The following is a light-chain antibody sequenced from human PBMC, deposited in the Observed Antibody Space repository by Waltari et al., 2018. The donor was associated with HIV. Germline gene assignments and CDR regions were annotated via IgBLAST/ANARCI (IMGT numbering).Light chain of an antibody. CDR3: SSFAGSNKL. CDR2: EVT. Sequence: QSALTPPPPASGSPGQSVHQSRPGATRYLSDLKFISWYQQYSGKAPKLIIFEVTKRPSGVPDRFSGSRSGNTASLIVSGLQAEDEAVYFCSSFAGSNKLFGGGTKLTVL. V-gene: IGLV2-8*01. CDR1: TRYLSDLKF. J-gene: IGLJ2*01.